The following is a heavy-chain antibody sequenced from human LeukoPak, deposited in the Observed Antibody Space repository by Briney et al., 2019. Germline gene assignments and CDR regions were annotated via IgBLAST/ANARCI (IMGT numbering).Heavy chain of an antibody. V-gene: IGHV4-4*07. CDR3: ARTGDAIAAAGTIDY. Sequence: SETLSITCTVSGGSISSYYWSWIRQPAGKGLEWIGRIYASGSTNYNPSLKSRVTMSIDTSKNQFSLKLSSVTAADTAVYYCARTGDAIAAAGTIDYWGQGTLVTVSS. CDR1: GGSISSYY. CDR2: IYASGST. J-gene: IGHJ4*02. D-gene: IGHD6-13*01.